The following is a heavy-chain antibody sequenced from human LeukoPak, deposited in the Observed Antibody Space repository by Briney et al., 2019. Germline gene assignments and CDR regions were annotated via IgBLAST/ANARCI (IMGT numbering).Heavy chain of an antibody. CDR1: GGSISSYH. CDR2: VYTSGST. V-gene: IGHV4-4*07. CDR3: ARDGLYSYGYSYFDY. D-gene: IGHD5-18*01. Sequence: PSETLSLTCTVSGGSISSYHWSWIRQPAGKGLEWIGRVYTSGSTNYNPSLKSRDTMSVATSKEQLCLKLSSVTAADTAVYYCARDGLYSYGYSYFDYWGQGTLVTVSS. J-gene: IGHJ4*02.